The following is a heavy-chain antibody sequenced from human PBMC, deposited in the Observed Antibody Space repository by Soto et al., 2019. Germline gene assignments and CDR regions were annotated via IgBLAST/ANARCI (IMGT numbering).Heavy chain of an antibody. J-gene: IGHJ4*02. V-gene: IGHV1-46*03. CDR2: INPSGGST. CDR3: DRDRTDFEF. CDR1: GYTFTSYY. Sequence: ASVKVSCKASGYTFTSYYIHCVRQAPGQGLQWMGIINPSGGSTTYAQKFQGRVTMTRDTSTSTVYMELSSLTSEDTAVYYCDRDRTDFEFWGQGTLVTVSS. D-gene: IGHD2-2*01.